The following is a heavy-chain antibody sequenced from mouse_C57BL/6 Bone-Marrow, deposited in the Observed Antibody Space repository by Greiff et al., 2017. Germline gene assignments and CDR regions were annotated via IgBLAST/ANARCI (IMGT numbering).Heavy chain of an antibody. CDR3: ATTLVFDY. CDR1: GYTFTSYW. V-gene: IGHV1-50*01. CDR2: IDPSDSYT. Sequence: QVQLQQPGAELVKPGASVKLSCKASGYTFTSYWMQWVKQRPGQGLEWIGEIDPSDSYTNYNQKFKGKATLTVDTSSSTAYMQLSSLTSEDSAVYYCATTLVFDYWGQGTTLTVSS. J-gene: IGHJ2*01. D-gene: IGHD1-1*01.